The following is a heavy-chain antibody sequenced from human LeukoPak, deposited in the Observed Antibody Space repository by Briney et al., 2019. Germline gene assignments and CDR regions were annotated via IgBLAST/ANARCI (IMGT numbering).Heavy chain of an antibody. Sequence: PGGSLRLSCAASGFTFSSYATSWVRQAPGKGLEWVSAISGSGGSTYYADSVKGRFTISRDNSKNTLYLQMNSLRAEDTAVYYCAKDLAAAVVDGMDVWGKGTTVTVSS. CDR2: ISGSGGST. CDR3: AKDLAAAVVDGMDV. V-gene: IGHV3-23*01. CDR1: GFTFSSYA. J-gene: IGHJ6*04. D-gene: IGHD6-13*01.